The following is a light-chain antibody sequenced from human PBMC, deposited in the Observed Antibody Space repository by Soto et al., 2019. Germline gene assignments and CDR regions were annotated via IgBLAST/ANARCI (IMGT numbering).Light chain of an antibody. V-gene: IGLV3-1*01. J-gene: IGLJ2*01. CDR3: QVWDASTVV. CDR1: ELGNKY. Sequence: SYELTQPPSVSVSPGQTASITCFGDELGNKYTFWYQQKPGQSPVVVISQDTERPSGIPERFSGSNSGNTATLTISGTQAMYEADYYRQVWDASTVVFGGGTKLTVL. CDR2: QDT.